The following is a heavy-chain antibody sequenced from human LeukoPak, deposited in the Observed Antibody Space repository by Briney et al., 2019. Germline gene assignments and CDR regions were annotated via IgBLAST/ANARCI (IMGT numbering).Heavy chain of an antibody. CDR2: IKPDGSAA. CDR3: ATHSDWRFDF. Sequence: GGSLRLSCTDSGFTFSMYWMSWVRQAPGKGLEWLASIKPDGSAAIYVDSMKGRFTISRDNAKNSLYLQMNSLTVEDTAVYYCATHSDWRFDFWGQGTLVTVSS. CDR1: GFTFSMYW. D-gene: IGHD6-19*01. J-gene: IGHJ4*02. V-gene: IGHV3-7*01.